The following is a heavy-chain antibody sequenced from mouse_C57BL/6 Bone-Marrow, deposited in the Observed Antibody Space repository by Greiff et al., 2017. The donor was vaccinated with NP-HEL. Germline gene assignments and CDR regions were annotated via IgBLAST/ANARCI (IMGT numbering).Heavy chain of an antibody. Sequence: QVQLKQPGAELVKPGASVKMSCKASGYTFTSYWITWVKQRPGQGLEWIGDIYPGSGSTNYNEKFKSKATLTVDTSSSTAYMQLSSLTSEDSAVYYCASGGYKSNYGWFAYWGQGTLVTVSA. CDR1: GYTFTSYW. CDR2: IYPGSGST. CDR3: ASGGYKSNYGWFAY. D-gene: IGHD2-5*01. J-gene: IGHJ3*01. V-gene: IGHV1-55*01.